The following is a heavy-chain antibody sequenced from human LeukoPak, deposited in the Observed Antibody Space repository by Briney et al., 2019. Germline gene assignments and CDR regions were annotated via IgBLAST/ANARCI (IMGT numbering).Heavy chain of an antibody. Sequence: GGSLRLSCAASGFTFDDYAMHWVRQAPGKGLEWVSGISWNSGSIGYADSVKGRFTISRDNAKNSLYLQMNSLRAEDTALYYCAKDTSSGYETFDYWGQGTLVTVSS. D-gene: IGHD5-12*01. V-gene: IGHV3-9*01. CDR1: GFTFDDYA. CDR2: ISWNSGSI. CDR3: AKDTSSGYETFDY. J-gene: IGHJ4*02.